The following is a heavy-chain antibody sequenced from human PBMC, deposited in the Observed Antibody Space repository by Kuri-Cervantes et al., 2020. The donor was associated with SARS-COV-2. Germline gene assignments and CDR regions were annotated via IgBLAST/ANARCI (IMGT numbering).Heavy chain of an antibody. Sequence: GGSLRLSCAASGFTFSSYAMSWVRQAPGKGLEWVSAISGSGGSTYYADSVKGRFTISRDNSKNMLFLQMNSLRAEDTAVYYGVRDGDHWNFDYWGQGTPVTVSS. V-gene: IGHV3-23*01. CDR1: GFTFSSYA. CDR3: VRDGDHWNFDY. D-gene: IGHD1-1*01. CDR2: ISGSGGST. J-gene: IGHJ4*02.